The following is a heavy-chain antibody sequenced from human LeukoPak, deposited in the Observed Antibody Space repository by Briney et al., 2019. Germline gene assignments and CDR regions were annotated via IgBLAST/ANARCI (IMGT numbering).Heavy chain of an antibody. CDR1: GFTFSSYA. V-gene: IGHV3-30*04. Sequence: PGRSLRLSCAASGFTFSSYAMHWVRQAPGKGLEGVAVISYDGSNKYYADSVKGRFTISRDNSKNTLYLQTNSLRAEDTAVYYCARDLGLRGDYAYFQHWGQGTLVTVSS. D-gene: IGHD2-21*02. CDR3: ARDLGLRGDYAYFQH. CDR2: ISYDGSNK. J-gene: IGHJ1*01.